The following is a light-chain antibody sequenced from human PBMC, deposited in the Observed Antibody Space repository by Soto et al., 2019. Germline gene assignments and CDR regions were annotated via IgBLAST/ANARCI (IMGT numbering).Light chain of an antibody. CDR3: QQYNTYST. Sequence: IQLTQSPSSLSASVGDGVTITCRASQSIKTYLHWYQQKPGKAPXXLIYDASSLKSGVPARFSGSGSGTEFPLTISSLQPDDFATYYCQQYNTYSTFGQGTRLEIK. CDR2: DAS. V-gene: IGKV1-5*01. J-gene: IGKJ5*01. CDR1: QSIKTY.